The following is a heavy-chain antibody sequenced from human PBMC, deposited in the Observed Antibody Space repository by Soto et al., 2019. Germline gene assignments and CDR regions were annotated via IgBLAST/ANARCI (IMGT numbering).Heavy chain of an antibody. V-gene: IGHV2-5*02. Sequence: QITLKESGPTLVKPTQTLTLTCTVSGFSLNTYGVGVGWIRQPPGKALEWLALIYWDDDKRYSPSLKSRLTITKDTSRNQVVITMTNMDPVDTVTSYGACALGSWGAYYFDYWGQGTLVTVSS. CDR1: GFSLNTYGVG. D-gene: IGHD3-16*01. CDR3: ACALGSWGAYYFDY. J-gene: IGHJ4*02. CDR2: IYWDDDK.